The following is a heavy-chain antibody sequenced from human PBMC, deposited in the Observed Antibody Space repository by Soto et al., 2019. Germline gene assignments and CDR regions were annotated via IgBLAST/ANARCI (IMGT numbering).Heavy chain of an antibody. J-gene: IGHJ4*02. V-gene: IGHV4-31*03. CDR1: GGSISSGGYY. CDR3: ARGLSVTLFDY. D-gene: IGHD4-17*01. Sequence: QVQLQESGPGLVKPSQTLSLTCTVSGGSISSGGYYWTWIRQYPGKGMEWIGYIYYSGSTFYNPSLKSRVSIPVDTSKHQFSLNLSSVTAADTAVYYCARGLSVTLFDYWGQGTLVTVSS. CDR2: IYYSGST.